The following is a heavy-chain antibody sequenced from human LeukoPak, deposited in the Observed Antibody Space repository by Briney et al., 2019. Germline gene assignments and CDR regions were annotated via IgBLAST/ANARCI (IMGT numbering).Heavy chain of an antibody. D-gene: IGHD3-10*01. CDR3: AGGVGRFGFL. J-gene: IGHJ4*02. Sequence: SETLSLTCAVYGESFSGYYWSWIRQPPGKGLEWIGEINHSGSTNYNPSLKSRVTISVDTSKNQFSLKLSSVTAADTAVYYCAGGVGRFGFLWGQGTLVTVSS. CDR2: INHSGST. V-gene: IGHV4-34*01. CDR1: GESFSGYY.